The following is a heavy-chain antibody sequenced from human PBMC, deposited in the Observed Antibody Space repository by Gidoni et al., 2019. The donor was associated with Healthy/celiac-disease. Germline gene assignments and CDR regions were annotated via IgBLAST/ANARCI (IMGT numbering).Heavy chain of an antibody. CDR3: ARESPIVGPQAFDI. CDR2: IYYSGST. V-gene: IGHV4-28*03. CDR1: GYSISSSNW. Sequence: QVQLQESGPALATPSDTLSLTCAVSGYSISSSNWWGWIRQPPGKGLEWIGSIYYSGSTYYNPSLKSRVTMSVDTSKNQFSLKLSSVTAVDTAVYYCARESPIVGPQAFDIWGQGTMVTVSS. J-gene: IGHJ3*02. D-gene: IGHD1-26*01.